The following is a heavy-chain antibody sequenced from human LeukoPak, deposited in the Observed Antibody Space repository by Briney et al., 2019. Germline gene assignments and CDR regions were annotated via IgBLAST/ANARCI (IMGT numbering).Heavy chain of an antibody. CDR2: INPKNGGT. V-gene: IGHV1-2*02. Sequence: ASVKVSCKTSGYSFTGYYMHWVRQAPGQGLEWMGWINPKNGGTNYPQKFQGRVTMTTDTSVGTAYMELSSLASDDTAVYYCARRGAYFDYWGQGTWSPSPQ. CDR1: GYSFTGYY. J-gene: IGHJ4*02. CDR3: ARRGAYFDY.